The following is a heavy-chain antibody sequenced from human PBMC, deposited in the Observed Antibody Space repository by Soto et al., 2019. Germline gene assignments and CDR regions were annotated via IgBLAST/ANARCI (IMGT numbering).Heavy chain of an antibody. J-gene: IGHJ4*02. CDR1: GASISSYY. Sequence: PSETLSLTCTVSGASISSYYWSWIRQPPGKGLEWIGYIYYSGSTNYNPSLKSRVTISVDTSKNQFSLKLSSVTAADTAVYYCAREGGTIFGVDNFDSWGQGTLVTVSS. CDR3: AREGGTIFGVDNFDS. V-gene: IGHV4-59*01. CDR2: IYYSGST. D-gene: IGHD3-3*01.